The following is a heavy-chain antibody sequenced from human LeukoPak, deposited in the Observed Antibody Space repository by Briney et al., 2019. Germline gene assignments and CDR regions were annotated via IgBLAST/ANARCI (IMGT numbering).Heavy chain of an antibody. Sequence: SETLSLTCTVSGGYINSYYWSWIRQPAGKGLEWIGRIYISGNTNYNPSLKSRVTMSVDTSKNQFSLKLSTVTAADTAVYYCATYDTSGYYFDYWGQGTLVTVSS. V-gene: IGHV4-4*07. J-gene: IGHJ4*02. CDR1: GGYINSYY. CDR3: ATYDTSGYYFDY. D-gene: IGHD3-22*01. CDR2: IYISGNT.